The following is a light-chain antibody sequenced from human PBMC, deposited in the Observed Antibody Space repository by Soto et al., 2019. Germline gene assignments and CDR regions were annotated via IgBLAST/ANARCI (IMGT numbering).Light chain of an antibody. V-gene: IGLV2-14*01. J-gene: IGLJ1*01. CDR3: SSYRSDTPYV. Sequence: QSALTQPASVSGSPGQSITISCTGTSSDVGGYNYVSWYQHHPGKAPKLMIHEVSDRPSGISNRFSGSKSGNTASLTISGLQAEDDADYYCSSYRSDTPYVFGTGTKLTVL. CDR2: EVS. CDR1: SSDVGGYNY.